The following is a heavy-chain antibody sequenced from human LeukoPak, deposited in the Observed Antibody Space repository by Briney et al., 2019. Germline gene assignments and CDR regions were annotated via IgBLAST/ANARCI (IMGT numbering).Heavy chain of an antibody. CDR2: IKQDGSEK. CDR3: AKSFMITFGGVIGNFDY. D-gene: IGHD3-16*02. J-gene: IGHJ4*02. Sequence: PGGSLRLSCAASTFTFSNYWMSWVRQAPGKGLEWVANIKQDGSEKYHVDSVKGRFTISRDNVKNSLYLQMNSLRAEDTAVYYCAKSFMITFGGVIGNFDYWGQGTLVTVSS. CDR1: TFTFSNYW. V-gene: IGHV3-7*01.